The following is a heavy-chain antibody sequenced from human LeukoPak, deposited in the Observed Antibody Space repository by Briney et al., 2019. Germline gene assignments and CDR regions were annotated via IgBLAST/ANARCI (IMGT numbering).Heavy chain of an antibody. CDR1: GFTVSSNY. D-gene: IGHD3-10*01. CDR2: INSDGSST. CDR3: ARWGLGKGEAFDI. V-gene: IGHV3-74*01. J-gene: IGHJ3*02. Sequence: GGSLRLSCAASGFTVSSNYMSWVRQAPGKGLVWVSRINSDGSSTNYAGSVKGRFTISRDNAKNTLYLQMNSLRAEDTAVYYCARWGLGKGEAFDIWGQGTMVTVSS.